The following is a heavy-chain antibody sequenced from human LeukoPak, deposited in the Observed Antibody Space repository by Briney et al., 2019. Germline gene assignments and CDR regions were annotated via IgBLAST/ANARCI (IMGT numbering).Heavy chain of an antibody. V-gene: IGHV1-69*05. Sequence: GASVEVSCKASGGTFSNYAITWVRQAPGQGLEWMGRIITIFGTGNYAQKFQGRVTITTDESTSTVYMELSSLRSEDTAVYYCAREGLYYYMDVWGKGTTVTVSS. CDR1: GGTFSNYA. CDR2: IITIFGTG. J-gene: IGHJ6*03. CDR3: AREGLYYYMDV.